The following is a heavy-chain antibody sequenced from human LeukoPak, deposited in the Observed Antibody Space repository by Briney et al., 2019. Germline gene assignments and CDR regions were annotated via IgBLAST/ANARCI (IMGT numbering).Heavy chain of an antibody. Sequence: GGSLRLSCTASGFTFGDYAMTWVRQTPGKGLEWVSVIAGGGNGADYADSVKGRFTISRDNSKNTLYLQMYSLRAEDTALYYCAKLGCTGTICYANYWGQGTLVTVSS. CDR1: GFTFGDYA. CDR3: AKLGCTGTICYANY. D-gene: IGHD2-2*01. J-gene: IGHJ4*02. CDR2: IAGGGNGA. V-gene: IGHV3-23*01.